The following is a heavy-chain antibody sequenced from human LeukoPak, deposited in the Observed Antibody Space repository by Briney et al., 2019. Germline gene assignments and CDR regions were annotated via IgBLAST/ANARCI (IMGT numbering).Heavy chain of an antibody. J-gene: IGHJ6*03. CDR2: IYTSGST. V-gene: IGHV4-61*02. CDR1: GGSISSSSYY. CDR3: ARGNYYYYMDV. Sequence: PSETLSLTCTVSGGSISSSSYYWSWIRQPPGKGLEWIGRIYTSGSTNYNPSLKSRVTISVDTSKNQFSLKLSSVTAADTAVYYCARGNYYYYMDVWGKGTTVTVSS.